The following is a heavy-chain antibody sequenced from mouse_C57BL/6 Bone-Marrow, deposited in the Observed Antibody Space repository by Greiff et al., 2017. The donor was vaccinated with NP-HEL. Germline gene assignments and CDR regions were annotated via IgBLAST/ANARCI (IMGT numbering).Heavy chain of an antibody. D-gene: IGHD1-1*01. J-gene: IGHJ1*03. CDR2: IYPGGGYT. CDR1: GYTFTNYW. CDR3: AIYGSSPYFDV. V-gene: IGHV1-63*01. Sequence: QVQLQQSGAELVRPGTSVKMSCKASGYTFTNYWIGWVKQRPGHGLEWIGDIYPGGGYTNYNEKFKGKATLTADKSSSTAYMQFSSLTSEDSAIYYCAIYGSSPYFDVWGTGTTVTVSS.